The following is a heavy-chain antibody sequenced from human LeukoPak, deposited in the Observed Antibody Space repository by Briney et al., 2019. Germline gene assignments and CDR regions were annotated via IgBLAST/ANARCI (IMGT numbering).Heavy chain of an antibody. CDR2: IYSGGST. D-gene: IGHD6-19*01. CDR1: GLTVSGNY. Sequence: GGSLRLSCAASGLTVSGNYMSWVRQAPGKGLEWVSVIYSGGSTYYADSVKGRFTISRDNSKNTLYLQMNSLRAEDTAVYYCARGSRDKPGIAVADSWFDPWGQGTLVTVSS. CDR3: ARGSRDKPGIAVADSWFDP. J-gene: IGHJ5*02. V-gene: IGHV3-66*01.